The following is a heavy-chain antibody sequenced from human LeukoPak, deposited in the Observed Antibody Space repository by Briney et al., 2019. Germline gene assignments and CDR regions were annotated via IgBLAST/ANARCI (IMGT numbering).Heavy chain of an antibody. CDR3: ARGGSGSYSSWLDP. V-gene: IGHV1-2*02. CDR2: INPNSVGT. CDR1: VYTFTGYY. J-gene: IGHJ5*02. D-gene: IGHD3-10*01. Sequence: GASVKVSCKASVYTFTGYYIHWVRQAPGQGLECMGWINPNSVGTNYAQKFQGRVTMTRDTSISTAYMELSRLRSDDTAVYYCARGGSGSYSSWLDPWGQGTLVTVSS.